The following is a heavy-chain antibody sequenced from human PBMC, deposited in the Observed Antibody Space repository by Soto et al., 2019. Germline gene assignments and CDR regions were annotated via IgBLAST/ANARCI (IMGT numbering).Heavy chain of an antibody. D-gene: IGHD2-15*01. CDR3: AHKGGRGAGMDV. J-gene: IGHJ6*02. V-gene: IGHV2-5*02. CDR1: GFSLSTSAAG. Sequence: QITLKESGPTLVKPTQTLTLTCSFSGFSLSTSAAGVGWIRQPPGKALEWLALIYWDEDKRYSPSLKSRLTITKDTSTNEVVLTMTNMDPVDTGIYYCAHKGGRGAGMDVWGQGTTVTVSS. CDR2: IYWDEDK.